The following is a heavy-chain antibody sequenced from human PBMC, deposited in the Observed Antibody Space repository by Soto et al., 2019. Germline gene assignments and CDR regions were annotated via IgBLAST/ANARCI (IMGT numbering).Heavy chain of an antibody. Sequence: GESLKISCKGSGYSFTSYWIGWVRQMPGKGLEWMGIIYPGDSDTRYSPSFQGQVTISADKSISTAYLQWSSLKASDTAMYYCARHPYPSSSWYRYYYYGMDVWGQGTTFTVSS. CDR1: GYSFTSYW. J-gene: IGHJ6*02. CDR2: IYPGDSDT. CDR3: ARHPYPSSSWYRYYYYGMDV. D-gene: IGHD6-13*01. V-gene: IGHV5-51*01.